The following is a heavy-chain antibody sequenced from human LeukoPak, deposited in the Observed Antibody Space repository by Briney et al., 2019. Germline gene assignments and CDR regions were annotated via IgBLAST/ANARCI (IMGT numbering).Heavy chain of an antibody. V-gene: IGHV3-11*04. D-gene: IGHD3-3*01. CDR3: ARIITIFGVVTRAFYYMDV. CDR1: GFTFSDYY. J-gene: IGHJ6*03. CDR2: ISSSGSTI. Sequence: KSGGSLRLSCAASGFTFSDYYMSWIRQAPGKGLEWVSYISSSGSTIYYADSVKGRFTISRDNAKNSLYLQMNSLRAEDTAVYYCARIITIFGVVTRAFYYMDVWGKGTTVTVSS.